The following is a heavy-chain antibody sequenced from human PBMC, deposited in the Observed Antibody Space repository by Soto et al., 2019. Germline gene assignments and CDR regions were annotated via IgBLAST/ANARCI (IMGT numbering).Heavy chain of an antibody. CDR3: ARYSYGASGWFDP. V-gene: IGHV4-34*01. D-gene: IGHD5-18*01. Sequence: QVQLQQWGAGLLKPSETLSLTCAVYGGSFSGYYWSWIRQPPGKGLEWIGEINHSGSTNYNPSLKSRVTISVDTSKNQFSLKLSSVTAADTAVYYCARYSYGASGWFDPWGQVTLVTVSS. J-gene: IGHJ5*02. CDR2: INHSGST. CDR1: GGSFSGYY.